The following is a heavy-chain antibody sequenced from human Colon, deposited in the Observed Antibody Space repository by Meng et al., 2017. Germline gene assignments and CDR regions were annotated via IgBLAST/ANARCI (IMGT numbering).Heavy chain of an antibody. CDR3: ARDIPGRLFDN. D-gene: IGHD6-6*01. Sequence: EVQLVESGGGLVQPGGSLRLSCAAAGFTFSSHRMNWVRQAPGKGLEWVSTISSGSNFIYYADSLKGRFTISRDNAKNSLYLQIDSLRAEDTAVYYCARDIPGRLFDNWGQGTLVTVSS. J-gene: IGHJ4*02. CDR1: GFTFSSHR. V-gene: IGHV3-21*01. CDR2: ISSGSNFI.